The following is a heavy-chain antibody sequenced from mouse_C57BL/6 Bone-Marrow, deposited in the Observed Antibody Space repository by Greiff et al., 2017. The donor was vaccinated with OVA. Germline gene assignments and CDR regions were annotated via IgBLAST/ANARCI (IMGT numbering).Heavy chain of an antibody. J-gene: IGHJ3*01. Sequence: VQLQQPGAELVKPGASVKLSCKASGYTFTSYWMQWVKQRPGQGLEWIGEIDPSDSYTNYNQKFKGKATLTVDTSSSTAYMQLSSLRSEDSAVYYCARSEFAYWGQGTLVTVSA. CDR2: IDPSDSYT. CDR1: GYTFTSYW. CDR3: ARSEFAY. V-gene: IGHV1-50*01.